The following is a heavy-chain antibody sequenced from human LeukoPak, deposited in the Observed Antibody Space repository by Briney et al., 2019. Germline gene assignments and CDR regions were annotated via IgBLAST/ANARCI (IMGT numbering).Heavy chain of an antibody. V-gene: IGHV3-64D*09. Sequence: GGSLRLSCSASGFTLSSYAMHWVRQAPGKGLEYVSAISSNGGSTYYADSVKGRFTISRDNSKNTLYLQMSSLRAEDTAVYYCVITSATGPLDYWGQGTLVTVSS. J-gene: IGHJ4*02. D-gene: IGHD6-6*01. CDR2: ISSNGGST. CDR3: VITSATGPLDY. CDR1: GFTLSSYA.